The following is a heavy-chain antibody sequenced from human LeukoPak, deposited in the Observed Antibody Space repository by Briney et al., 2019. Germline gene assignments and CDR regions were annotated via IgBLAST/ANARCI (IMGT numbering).Heavy chain of an antibody. D-gene: IGHD3-10*02. V-gene: IGHV1-18*04. CDR3: ARLFGELFLPSDYFFYMDV. Sequence: ASVKVSCKASGYTFTSYYMHWVRQPPGQGLEWMGWISPYNGNTDYAQRFQGRVTMTADTSTTTAYMELRSLKSDDTAVYYCARLFGELFLPSDYFFYMDVWGKGTTVTVSS. J-gene: IGHJ6*03. CDR2: ISPYNGNT. CDR1: GYTFTSYY.